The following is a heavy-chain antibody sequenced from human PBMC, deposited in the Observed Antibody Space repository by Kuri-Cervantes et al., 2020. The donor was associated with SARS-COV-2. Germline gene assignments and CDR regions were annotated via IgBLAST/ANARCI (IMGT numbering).Heavy chain of an antibody. J-gene: IGHJ4*02. CDR2: INHSGST. D-gene: IGHD3-3*01. CDR1: GFTFSGHW. Sequence: GSLRLSCAASGFTFSGHWIHWVRQPPGKGLEWIGEINHSGSTNYNPSLKSRVTISVDTSKNQFSLKLSSVTAADTAVYYCASTYDFWSGQSLNYWGQGTLVTVSS. CDR3: ASTYDFWSGQSLNY. V-gene: IGHV4-34*01.